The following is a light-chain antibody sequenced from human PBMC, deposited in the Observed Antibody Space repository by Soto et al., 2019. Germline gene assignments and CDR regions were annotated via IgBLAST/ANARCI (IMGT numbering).Light chain of an antibody. CDR3: SSYTSTSTPVV. CDR2: DVT. J-gene: IGLJ3*02. Sequence: QSALTQPASVSGSPGQSIAISCTGTSSDVGGYNFVSWYQQHPGKAPKLMIYDVTNRPSGVSNRFSGSKSGNTASLIISGLQAEDEADYYCSSYTSTSTPVVLGGGTKLTVL. V-gene: IGLV2-14*03. CDR1: SSDVGGYNF.